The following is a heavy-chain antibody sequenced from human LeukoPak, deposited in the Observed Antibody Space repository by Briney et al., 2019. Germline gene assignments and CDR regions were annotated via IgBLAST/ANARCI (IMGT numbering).Heavy chain of an antibody. J-gene: IGHJ4*02. CDR1: GFTFRSYT. V-gene: IGHV3-30-3*01. CDR2: IPYDGSNT. D-gene: IGHD1-26*01. Sequence: PGGSLRLSCAAYGFTFRSYTMHWVRQAPGKGLEWVAIIPYDGSNTYHADSVKGRFTISRDNSKNTLYLQMNSLRADDTAAYYCARPQSVGAIDYWGQGTLVTVSS. CDR3: ARPQSVGAIDY.